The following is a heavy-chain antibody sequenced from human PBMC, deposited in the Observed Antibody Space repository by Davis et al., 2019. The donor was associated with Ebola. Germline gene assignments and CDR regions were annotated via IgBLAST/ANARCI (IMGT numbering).Heavy chain of an antibody. CDR2: INHSGST. CDR3: ARVVARLYSGEYYFDY. V-gene: IGHV4-59*01. J-gene: IGHJ4*02. Sequence: MPSETLSLTCTVSGGSISSYYWSWIRQFPGKGLEWIGEINHSGSTNYNPSLKSRVTISVDTSKNQFSLKLSSVTAADTAVYYCARVVARLYSGEYYFDYWGQGTLVTVSS. CDR1: GGSISSYY. D-gene: IGHD6-25*01.